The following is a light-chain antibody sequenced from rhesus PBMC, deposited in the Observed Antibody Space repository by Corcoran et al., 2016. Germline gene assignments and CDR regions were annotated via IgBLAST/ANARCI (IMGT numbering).Light chain of an antibody. Sequence: EIVMTQSPATLSLSPGETATLSCRASESVGSYLAWYQQKPGQAPKLLVHSAYFRATGIPDRFSGSGARTEVTLTISSLEPEDVGVYHCQQYNDLLLTFGGGTKVEIK. J-gene: IGKJ4*01. CDR1: ESVGSY. CDR2: SAY. CDR3: QQYNDLLLT. V-gene: IGKV3-40*03.